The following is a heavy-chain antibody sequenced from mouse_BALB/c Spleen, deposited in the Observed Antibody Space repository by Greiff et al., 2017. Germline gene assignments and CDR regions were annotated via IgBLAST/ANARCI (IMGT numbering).Heavy chain of an antibody. CDR3: ARAYRAHYYAMDY. J-gene: IGHJ4*01. Sequence: VKVVESGPGLVAPSQSLSITCTVSGFSLTGYGVNWVRQPPGKGLEWLGMIWGDGSTDYNSALKSRLSISKDNSKSQVFLKMNSLQTDDTARYYCARAYRAHYYAMDYWGQGTSVTVSS. CDR2: IWGDGST. V-gene: IGHV2-6-7*01. CDR1: GFSLTGYG. D-gene: IGHD2-14*01.